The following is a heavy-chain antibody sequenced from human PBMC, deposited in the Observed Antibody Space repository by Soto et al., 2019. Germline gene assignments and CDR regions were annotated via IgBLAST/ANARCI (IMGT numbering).Heavy chain of an antibody. J-gene: IGHJ4*02. V-gene: IGHV3-23*01. CDR2: ISGGGGST. D-gene: IGHD2-15*01. CDR3: TKVMVVASTRRSDYDY. Sequence: PGGSLRLSCAASGFTFSSYAMSWVRQAPGKGLEWVSAISGGGGSTYYADSVKGRFTISRDNSKNTLYLQMNSLRAEDTAVYYCTKVMVVASTRRSDYDYWGQGTLVTVSS. CDR1: GFTFSSYA.